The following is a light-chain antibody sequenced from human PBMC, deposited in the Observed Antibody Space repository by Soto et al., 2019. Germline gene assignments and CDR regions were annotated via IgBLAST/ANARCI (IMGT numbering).Light chain of an antibody. Sequence: DIHMTQSPSTLAASVGDRIRITCRASQSISSWLAWYQQKPGKAPKLLIYDASSLESGVPSRFSGSGSGTEFTLTISSLQPDDFATYYCQQYNSYPWTFGQGTKVDIK. CDR3: QQYNSYPWT. J-gene: IGKJ1*01. CDR2: DAS. V-gene: IGKV1-5*01. CDR1: QSISSW.